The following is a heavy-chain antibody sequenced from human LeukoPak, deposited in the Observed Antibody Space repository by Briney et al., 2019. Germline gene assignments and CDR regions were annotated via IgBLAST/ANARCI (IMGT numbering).Heavy chain of an antibody. CDR1: GGSISSYY. CDR3: ATATFVRPDAFDI. CDR2: IYTSGST. V-gene: IGHV4-4*09. Sequence: PSETLSLTCTVPGGSISSYYWSWIRQPPGKGLEWIGYIYTSGSTNYNPSLKSRVTISVDTSKNQFSLKLSSVTAADTAVYYCATATFVRPDAFDIWGQGTMVTVSS. J-gene: IGHJ3*02. D-gene: IGHD3-10*01.